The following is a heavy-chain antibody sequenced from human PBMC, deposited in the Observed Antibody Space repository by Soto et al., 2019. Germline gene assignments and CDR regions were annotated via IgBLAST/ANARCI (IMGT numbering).Heavy chain of an antibody. Sequence: GGSLRLSCTASGFTFGDYAMSWFRQAPGEGLEWVGFIRSKAYGGTTEYAASVKGRFTISRDDSKSIAYLQMNSLKTEDTAVYYCHREDSRIKSVDYWGQGTLVTVSS. J-gene: IGHJ4*02. CDR2: IRSKAYGGTT. V-gene: IGHV3-49*03. CDR1: GFTFGDYA. D-gene: IGHD4-4*01. CDR3: HREDSRIKSVDY.